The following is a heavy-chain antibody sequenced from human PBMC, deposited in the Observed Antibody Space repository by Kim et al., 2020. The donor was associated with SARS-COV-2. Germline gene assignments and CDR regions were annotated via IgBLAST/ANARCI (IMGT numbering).Heavy chain of an antibody. D-gene: IGHD6-13*01. J-gene: IGHJ4*02. Sequence: NTGYAQKFQGRVTMTRNTSISTAYMELSSLRSEDTAVYYCARAWSSSWYWWGQGTLVTVSS. CDR3: ARAWSSSWYW. V-gene: IGHV1-8*01. CDR2: NT.